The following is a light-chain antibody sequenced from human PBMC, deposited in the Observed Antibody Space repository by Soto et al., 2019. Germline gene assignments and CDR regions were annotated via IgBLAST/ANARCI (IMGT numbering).Light chain of an antibody. CDR3: QHYNSYPWM. V-gene: IGKV1-5*03. Sequence: DIQMTQSPSTLSASVGDRVTITCRASQNIDRWLVWYQQKPGKAPNLLIYGASSLESGVPSRFSGSGSGTEFTLTISSLRPDDFATYYCQHYNSYPWMFGQGTKVEIK. J-gene: IGKJ1*01. CDR1: QNIDRW. CDR2: GAS.